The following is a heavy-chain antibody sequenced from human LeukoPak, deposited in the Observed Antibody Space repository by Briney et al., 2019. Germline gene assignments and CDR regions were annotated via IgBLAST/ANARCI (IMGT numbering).Heavy chain of an antibody. CDR1: GGSFSGYY. D-gene: IGHD6-13*01. J-gene: IGHJ4*02. V-gene: IGHV4-34*01. CDR2: INHSGST. Sequence: PSETLSLTCAVYGGSFSGYYWSWIRQPPGKGLEWIGEINHSGSTDYNPSPKSRVTISVDTSKNQFSLKLNSVTAADTAVYYCARREYSSWYEDHWGQGTLVTVSS. CDR3: ARREYSSWYEDH.